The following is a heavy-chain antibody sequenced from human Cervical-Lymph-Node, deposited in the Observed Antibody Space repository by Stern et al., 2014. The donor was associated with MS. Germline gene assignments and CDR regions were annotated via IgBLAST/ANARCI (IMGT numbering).Heavy chain of an antibody. CDR2: IYPGDYDT. CDR1: GYNFNKYW. CDR3: ARLPRGLDCRSTSCYREAWSTDPTASP. Sequence: EVQLVQSGAEVKKPGESLMISCKGSGYNFNKYWIGWVRQMPGKGLEWMGIIYPGDYDTRYGPAFQGRVTMSVDMSINTAYLQWSSLKASDTAIYYCARLPRGLDCRSTSCYREAWSTDPTASPWGQGTLVTVSS. D-gene: IGHD2-2*02. V-gene: IGHV5-51*01. J-gene: IGHJ5*02.